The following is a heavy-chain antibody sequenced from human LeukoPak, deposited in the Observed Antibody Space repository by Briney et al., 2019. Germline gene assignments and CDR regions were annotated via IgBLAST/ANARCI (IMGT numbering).Heavy chain of an antibody. CDR3: AKDYDYVWGSYRANWFDP. V-gene: IGHV3-43*02. J-gene: IGHJ5*02. CDR1: GFTFDDYA. D-gene: IGHD3-16*02. Sequence: GGSLRLSCAASGFTFDDYAMQWVRQAPGKGLEWVSLISGDGGSTYYADSVKGRFTISRDNSKNSLYMQMNSLRTEDTALYYCAKDYDYVWGSYRANWFDPWGQGTLVTVSS. CDR2: ISGDGGST.